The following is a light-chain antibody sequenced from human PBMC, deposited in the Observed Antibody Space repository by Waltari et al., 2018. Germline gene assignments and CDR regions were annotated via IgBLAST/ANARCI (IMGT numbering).Light chain of an antibody. J-gene: IGKJ2*03. CDR1: QDISYN. CDR3: QHGDVSPYR. CDR2: KAS. Sequence: DIQMTQSPSYLSESVGHRVTITCQASQDISYNLAWYQQKPGKVPKLLIYKASTLQSGVPSRFSGIGSGTDFTLTISSLQPEDFATYYCQHGDVSPYRFGQGTKVEIK. V-gene: IGKV1-9*01.